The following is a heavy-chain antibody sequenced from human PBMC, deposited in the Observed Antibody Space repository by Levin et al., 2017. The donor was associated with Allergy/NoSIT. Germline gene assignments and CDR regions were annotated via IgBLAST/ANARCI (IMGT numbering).Heavy chain of an antibody. CDR3: VTSGGGNFDY. Sequence: VASVKVSCAASGFTFSTYDMSWVRQAPGKGLEWVSDIGGSGGSTYYADSAKGRFTISRDSSKNTLYLQMNSLRADDTAVYYCVTSGGGNFDYWGQGTLVTVSS. CDR2: IGGSGGST. CDR1: GFTFSTYD. D-gene: IGHD2-15*01. J-gene: IGHJ4*02. V-gene: IGHV3-23*01.